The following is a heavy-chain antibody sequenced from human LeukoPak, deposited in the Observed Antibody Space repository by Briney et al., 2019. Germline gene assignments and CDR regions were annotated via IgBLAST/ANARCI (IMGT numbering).Heavy chain of an antibody. CDR2: ITGSGGSK. CDR3: ATYRQVLLPFES. D-gene: IGHD2-8*02. Sequence: PGGSLRLSCAASGFTFDDYGMSWVRQAPGKGLEWVSGITGSGGSKYYADSVKGRFTISRDNSKNTLYLQMNSLRAEDTAIYYCATYRQVLLPFESWGQGTLVTVSS. CDR1: GFTFDDYG. J-gene: IGHJ4*02. V-gene: IGHV3-23*01.